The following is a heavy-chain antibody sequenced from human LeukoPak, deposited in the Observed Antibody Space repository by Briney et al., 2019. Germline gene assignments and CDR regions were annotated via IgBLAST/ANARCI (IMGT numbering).Heavy chain of an antibody. CDR3: AELGITMIGGV. D-gene: IGHD3-10*02. CDR2: ISRSGSTI. J-gene: IGHJ6*04. Sequence: GGSLRLSCAASGFTFSSYEMNWVRQAPGKGLERVSYISRSGSTIYYADSVKGRFTISRDSAKNSLYLKMNSLRAEDTAVYYCAELGITMIGGVWGKGTTVTISS. V-gene: IGHV3-48*03. CDR1: GFTFSSYE.